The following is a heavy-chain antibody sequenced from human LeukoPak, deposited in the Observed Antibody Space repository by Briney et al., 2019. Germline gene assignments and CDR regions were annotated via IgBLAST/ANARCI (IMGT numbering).Heavy chain of an antibody. CDR3: ARDPLGYSTTWSLGY. V-gene: IGHV3-53*01. CDR2: IYSNGNT. Sequence: GGSLRLSCAASGFTFSSYSMNWVRQAPGKGLEWVSFIYSNGNTYYADSVKGRFTISRDSSKNTLFLQMNSLRAEDTAVYYCARDPLGYSTTWSLGYWGQGTLVTVSS. D-gene: IGHD6-13*01. J-gene: IGHJ4*02. CDR1: GFTFSSYS.